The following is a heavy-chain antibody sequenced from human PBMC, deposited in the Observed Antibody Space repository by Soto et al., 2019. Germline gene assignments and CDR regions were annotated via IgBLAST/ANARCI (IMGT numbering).Heavy chain of an antibody. Sequence: SETLSLTCTVSGGSISSSSYYWGWIRQPPGKGLEWIGSIYYSGSTYYNPSLKSRVTISVDTSKNQFSLKLSSVTAADTAVYYCARGGSSWEAINWFDPWGQGTLVTVSS. J-gene: IGHJ5*02. CDR2: IYYSGST. V-gene: IGHV4-39*07. CDR3: ARGGSSWEAINWFDP. CDR1: GGSISSSSYY. D-gene: IGHD6-13*01.